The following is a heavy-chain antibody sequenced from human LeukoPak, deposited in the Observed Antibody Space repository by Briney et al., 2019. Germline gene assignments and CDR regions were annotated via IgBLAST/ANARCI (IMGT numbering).Heavy chain of an antibody. D-gene: IGHD5-12*01. CDR3: ARRGRWLRFGSDWFDP. J-gene: IGHJ5*02. Sequence: SETLSLTCTVSGGSISSSSYYWGWIRQPPGKGLEWIGSIYYSGSTYYNPSLKSRVTISVDTSKNQFSLKLSSVTAADTAVYYCARRGRWLRFGSDWFDPWGQGTLVTVSS. CDR2: IYYSGST. CDR1: GGSISSSSYY. V-gene: IGHV4-39*01.